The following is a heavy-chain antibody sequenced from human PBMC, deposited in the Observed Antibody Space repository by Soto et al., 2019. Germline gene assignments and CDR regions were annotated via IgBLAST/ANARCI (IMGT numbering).Heavy chain of an antibody. CDR2: IYYSGST. J-gene: IGHJ3*02. Sequence: QLQLQESGPGLVKPSETLSLTCTVSGGSITSSIYSWAGFRRPQGKGLEWIGSIYYSGSTYYNPSLKSRVTISVDTSKNQFSLKLSSVTAADTAVYYCARPPSPIHAFDIWGQGTMVTVSS. V-gene: IGHV4-39*01. CDR3: ARPPSPIHAFDI. CDR1: GGSITSSIYS.